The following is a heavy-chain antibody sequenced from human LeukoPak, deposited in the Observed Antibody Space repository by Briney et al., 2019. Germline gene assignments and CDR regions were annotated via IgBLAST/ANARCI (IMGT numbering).Heavy chain of an antibody. CDR3: ARESQWFGGKAFDI. CDR1: GGSISSGDYY. J-gene: IGHJ3*02. V-gene: IGHV4-30-4*01. D-gene: IGHD3-10*01. CDR2: IYYSGST. Sequence: PSQTLSLTCTVSGGSISSGDYYWSWIRQPPGKGLEWIGYIYYSGSTYYNPSLKSRVTISVDTSKNQFSLKLSSVTAADTAVYYCARESQWFGGKAFDIWGQGTMVTVSS.